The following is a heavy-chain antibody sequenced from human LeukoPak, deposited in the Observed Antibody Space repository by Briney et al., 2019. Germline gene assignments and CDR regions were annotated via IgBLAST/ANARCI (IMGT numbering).Heavy chain of an antibody. V-gene: IGHV4-59*01. CDR1: GGPISSYY. CDR2: IYYSGST. CDR3: ARDPHSSGWSNFDY. Sequence: SETLTLTCTVSGGPISSYYWSWIRQPPGKGLEWIGYIYYSGSTNYNPSLKSRVTISVDTSKNQFSLKLSSVTAADTAVYYCARDPHSSGWSNFDYWGQGTLVTVSS. D-gene: IGHD6-19*01. J-gene: IGHJ4*02.